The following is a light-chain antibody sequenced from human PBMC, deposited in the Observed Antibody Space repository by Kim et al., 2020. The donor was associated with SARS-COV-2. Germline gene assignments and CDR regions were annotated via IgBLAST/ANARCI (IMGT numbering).Light chain of an antibody. CDR1: QSVLYSSNNKNY. CDR2: WAS. J-gene: IGKJ4*01. V-gene: IGKV4-1*01. Sequence: DIVMTQSPDSLAVSLVERATINCKSSQSVLYSSNNKNYLAWYQQKPGQPPKLLIYWASTRESGVPDRFSGSGSGTDFTLTISSLQAEDVAVYYCQQYYSTPLTFGGGTKVDIK. CDR3: QQYYSTPLT.